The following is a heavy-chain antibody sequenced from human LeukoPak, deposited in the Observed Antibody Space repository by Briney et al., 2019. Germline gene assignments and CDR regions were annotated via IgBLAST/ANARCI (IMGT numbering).Heavy chain of an antibody. CDR1: GFTFSSYG. Sequence: PGRSLRLSCAASGFTFSSYGMHWVRQAPGKGLEWVSYISSSGSTIYYADSVKGRFTISRDNAKNSLYLQMNSLRAEDTAVYYCARGVVPAAIWGQGTLVTVSS. J-gene: IGHJ4*02. CDR2: ISSSGSTI. V-gene: IGHV3-48*04. CDR3: ARGVVPAAI. D-gene: IGHD2-2*01.